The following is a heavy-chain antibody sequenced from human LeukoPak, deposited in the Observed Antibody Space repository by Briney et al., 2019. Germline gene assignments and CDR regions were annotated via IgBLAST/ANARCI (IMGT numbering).Heavy chain of an antibody. Sequence: SETLSLTCTVSGGSISSYYWSWIRQPAGKGLEWSGRIYTSGSTNYNPSLKSRVTISVDTSKNQFSLKLSSVTAADTAVYYCASAPIAVDGKVFDYWGQGTLVTVSS. CDR2: IYTSGST. CDR3: ASAPIAVDGKVFDY. J-gene: IGHJ4*02. V-gene: IGHV4-4*07. CDR1: GGSISSYY. D-gene: IGHD6-19*01.